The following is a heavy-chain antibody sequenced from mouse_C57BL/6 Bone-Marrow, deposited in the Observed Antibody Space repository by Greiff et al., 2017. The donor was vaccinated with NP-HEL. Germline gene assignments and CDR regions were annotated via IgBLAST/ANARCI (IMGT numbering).Heavy chain of an antibody. Sequence: VMLVESGAELARPGASVKLSCKASGYTFTSYGISWVKQRTGQGLKWIGEIYPRSGTTYYNEKFKGKATLTADKSSSTAYMELRSLTSEDSAVYFCARRDYDVGYFDYWGQGTTLTVSS. CDR2: IYPRSGTT. CDR1: GYTFTSYG. D-gene: IGHD2-4*01. V-gene: IGHV1-81*01. CDR3: ARRDYDVGYFDY. J-gene: IGHJ2*01.